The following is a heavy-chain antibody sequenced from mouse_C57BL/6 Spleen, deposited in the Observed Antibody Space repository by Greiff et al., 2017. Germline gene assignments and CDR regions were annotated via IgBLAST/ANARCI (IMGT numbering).Heavy chain of an antibody. D-gene: IGHD1-1*01. CDR2: INPSNGGT. V-gene: IGHV1-53*01. CDR1: GYTFTSYW. Sequence: QVQLQQPGTELVKPGASVKLSCKASGYTFTSYWMHWVKQRPGQGLEWIGNINPSNGGTNYNEKFKSKATLTVDKSSSTAYMQLSSLTSEDSAVYYCARILLITTVVDWYFDGWGTGTTVTVSS. CDR3: ARILLITTVVDWYFDG. J-gene: IGHJ1*03.